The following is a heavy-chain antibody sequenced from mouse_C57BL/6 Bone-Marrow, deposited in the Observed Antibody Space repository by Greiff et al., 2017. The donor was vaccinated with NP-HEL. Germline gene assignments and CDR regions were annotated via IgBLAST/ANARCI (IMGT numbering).Heavy chain of an antibody. CDR2: IYPGDGDT. CDR1: GYAFSSSW. V-gene: IGHV1-82*01. D-gene: IGHD2-5*01. Sequence: QVQLQQSGPELVKPGASVKISCKASGYAFSSSWMNWVKQRPGKGLEWIGRIYPGDGDTNYNGKFKGKATLTADKSSSTAYMQLSSLTSEDSAVYFCARSDYSNYKGGGAYWGQGSLVSVSA. CDR3: ARSDYSNYKGGGAY. J-gene: IGHJ3*01.